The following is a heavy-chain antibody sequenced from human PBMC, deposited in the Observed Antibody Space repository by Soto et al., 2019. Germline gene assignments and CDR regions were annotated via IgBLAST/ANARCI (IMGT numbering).Heavy chain of an antibody. D-gene: IGHD2-15*01. V-gene: IGHV3-23*01. CDR1: GFTFSSYA. J-gene: IGHJ6*02. Sequence: GGSLRLSCAASGFTFSSYAMSWVLQAPGKGLEWVSAISGSGGSTYYADSVKGRFTISRDNSKNTLYLQMNSLRAEDTAVYYCAKGTDIVVVVAATTPYYYYGMDVWGQGTTVTVSS. CDR2: ISGSGGST. CDR3: AKGTDIVVVVAATTPYYYYGMDV.